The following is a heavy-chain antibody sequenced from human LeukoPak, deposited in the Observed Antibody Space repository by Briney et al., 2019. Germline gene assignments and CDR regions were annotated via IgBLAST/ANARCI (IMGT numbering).Heavy chain of an antibody. CDR1: GASISSSNYY. D-gene: IGHD4-23*01. CDR2: IYSSGRT. J-gene: IGHJ4*02. Sequence: SETLSLTCAVSGASISSSNYYWGWVRQSPGKGLEWIGNIYSSGRTNYKPSLKSRVTMSVDASKNQFSLKVSSVTAADTAVYYCARELSFGGFDSWGQGTLVTVSS. CDR3: ARELSFGGFDS. V-gene: IGHV4-39*07.